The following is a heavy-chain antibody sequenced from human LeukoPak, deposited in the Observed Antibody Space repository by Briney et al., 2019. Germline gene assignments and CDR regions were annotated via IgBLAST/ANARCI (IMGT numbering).Heavy chain of an antibody. J-gene: IGHJ6*02. D-gene: IGHD3-9*01. CDR3: ARDDYTRGYDILTGHYYGMDV. CDR2: IYYSGST. V-gene: IGHV4-30-2*01. CDR1: GGSISSGGYY. Sequence: PSQTLSLTCTISGGSISSGGYYWSWIRQPPGKGLEWIGYIYYSGSTYYNPSLKSRVTISVDTSKNQFSLKLSSVTAADTAVYYCARDDYTRGYDILTGHYYGMDVWGQGTTVTVSS.